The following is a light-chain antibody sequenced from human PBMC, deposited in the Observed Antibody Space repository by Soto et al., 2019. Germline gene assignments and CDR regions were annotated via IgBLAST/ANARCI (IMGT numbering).Light chain of an antibody. CDR2: EVS. Sequence: QSALTQPASVSGSPGQSITISCTGTSSDVGGFKFVSWYQHHPGKAPKLMISEVSNRPSGVPNRFSGSKSGNMASLTISGLQAEDEGDYYCSSRTTSSTYVFGTGTKVTVL. CDR3: SSRTTSSTYV. V-gene: IGLV2-14*01. J-gene: IGLJ1*01. CDR1: SSDVGGFKF.